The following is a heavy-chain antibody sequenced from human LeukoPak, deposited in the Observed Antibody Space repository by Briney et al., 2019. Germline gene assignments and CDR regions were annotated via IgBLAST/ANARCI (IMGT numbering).Heavy chain of an antibody. CDR2: IYYSGST. V-gene: IGHV4-59*12. D-gene: IGHD3-10*02. J-gene: IGHJ4*02. CDR1: GVSISNYY. CDR3: ARDQGSTMLDY. Sequence: PSETLSLTCTVSGVSISNYYWSWIRQPPGKGLEWIGYIYYSGSTNYNPSLKSRVTISVDRTKNHFSLQLYSVTPEDTAVYYCARDQGSTMLDYWGQGTLVTVSS.